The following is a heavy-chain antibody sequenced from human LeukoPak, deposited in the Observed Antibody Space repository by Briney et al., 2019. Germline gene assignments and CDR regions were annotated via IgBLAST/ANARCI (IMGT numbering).Heavy chain of an antibody. CDR1: GGSISSSNW. CDR2: IYHSGST. J-gene: IGHJ3*02. V-gene: IGHV4-4*02. CDR3: ARTYKYGSGSYAENAFDI. D-gene: IGHD3-10*01. Sequence: SETLSLTCTVSGGSISSSNWWSWVRQPPGKGLEWIGEIYHSGSTKYNPSLKSRVTISADKSKNQFSLELTSVTAADTAVYYCARTYKYGSGSYAENAFDIWGQGTMVTVSS.